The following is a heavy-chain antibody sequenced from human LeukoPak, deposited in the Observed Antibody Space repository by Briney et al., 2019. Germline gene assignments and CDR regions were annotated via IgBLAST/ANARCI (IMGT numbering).Heavy chain of an antibody. J-gene: IGHJ5*02. CDR2: IYHSGST. D-gene: IGHD6-6*01. CDR1: GGSISSGGYS. Sequence: PSETLSLTCAVSGGSISSGGYSWSWIRQPPGKGLEWIGYIYHSGSTYYNPSLKSRVTISVDRSKNQFSLKLSSVTAADTAVCYCARGALEYSSSSDSYNWFDPWGQGTLVTVSS. CDR3: ARGALEYSSSSDSYNWFDP. V-gene: IGHV4-30-2*01.